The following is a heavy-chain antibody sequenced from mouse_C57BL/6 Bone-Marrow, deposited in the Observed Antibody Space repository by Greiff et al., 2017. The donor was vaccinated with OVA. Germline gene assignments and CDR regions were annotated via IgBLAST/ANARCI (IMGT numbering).Heavy chain of an antibody. V-gene: IGHV1-64*01. CDR1: GYTFTSYW. Sequence: VQLQQPGAELVKPGASVKLSCKASGYTFTSYWMHWVKQRPGQGLEWIGMIHPNSGSTNYNEKFKSKATLTVDKSSSTAYMQLSSLTSEDSAVYYCARSDSRYAMDYWGQGTSVTVAS. CDR2: IHPNSGST. CDR3: ARSDSRYAMDY. J-gene: IGHJ4*01.